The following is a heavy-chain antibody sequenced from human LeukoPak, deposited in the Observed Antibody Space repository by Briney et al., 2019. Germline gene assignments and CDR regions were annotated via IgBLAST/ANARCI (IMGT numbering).Heavy chain of an antibody. CDR2: INHSGST. Sequence: SETLSLTCAVYGGSFSGYYWSWIRQPPGKGLEWIGEINHSGSTNYNPSLKSRVTISVDTSKNQFSLKLSSVTAADTAVYYCARLYPRWIQRRITYFDYWGQGTLVTVSS. CDR1: GGSFSGYY. CDR3: ARLYPRWIQRRITYFDY. D-gene: IGHD5-24*01. J-gene: IGHJ4*02. V-gene: IGHV4-34*01.